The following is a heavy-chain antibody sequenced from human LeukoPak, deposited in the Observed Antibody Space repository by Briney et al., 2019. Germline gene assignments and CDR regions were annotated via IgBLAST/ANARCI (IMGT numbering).Heavy chain of an antibody. CDR3: ARGRATYYYGSGSFFDY. J-gene: IGHJ4*02. V-gene: IGHV3-66*02. CDR2: IYSGGST. Sequence: GGSLRLSCAASGFTVSRNYMSWVRQAPGKGLEWVSVIYSGGSTYYADSVKGRFTISRDNSKNTLYLQMNSLRAEDTAVYYCARGRATYYYGSGSFFDYWGQGTLVTVSS. CDR1: GFTVSRNY. D-gene: IGHD3-10*01.